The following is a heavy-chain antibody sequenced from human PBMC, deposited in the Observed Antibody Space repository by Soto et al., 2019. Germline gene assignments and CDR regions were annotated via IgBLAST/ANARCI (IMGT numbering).Heavy chain of an antibody. CDR3: ARDEVDSGSYLGPAFDI. D-gene: IGHD3-10*01. CDR2: INHSGST. CDR1: GGSCGGYD. V-gene: IGHV4-34*01. J-gene: IGHJ3*02. Sequence: SSETLSLTCAVEGGSCGGYDGSWIRQPPGKGLEWIGYINHSGSTNYNPSLKSRVTISVDTSKNQFSLKLSSVTAADTAVYYCARDEVDSGSYLGPAFDIWGHGTMVTVSS.